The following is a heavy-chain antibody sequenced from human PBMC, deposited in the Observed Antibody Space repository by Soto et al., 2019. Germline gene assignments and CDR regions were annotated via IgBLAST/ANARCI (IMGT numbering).Heavy chain of an antibody. CDR1: GGSISSSSYY. CDR3: ARNYYGSGSYFWYYYYGMDV. V-gene: IGHV4-39*07. D-gene: IGHD3-10*01. J-gene: IGHJ6*02. CDR2: IYYSGST. Sequence: SETLSLTCTVSGGSISSSSYYWGWIRQPPGKGLECIGSIYYSGSTNYNPSLKSRVTISVDTSKNQFSLKLSSVTAADTAVYYCARNYYGSGSYFWYYYYGMDVWGQGTTVTVSS.